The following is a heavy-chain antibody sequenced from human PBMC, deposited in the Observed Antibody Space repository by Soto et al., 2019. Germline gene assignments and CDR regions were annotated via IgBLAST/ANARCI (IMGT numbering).Heavy chain of an antibody. CDR2: VYNSGST. CDR3: ARYRREAVAGYTLDN. D-gene: IGHD6-13*01. Sequence: ASETLSLTCTVSGGSISSNYWTWIRQPPGKGLEWIGYVYNSGSTNYNPSLKSRVTISEDTSKSQFSLKVNSMTAADTVVYYCARYRREAVAGYTLDNWGQGILVTVSS. V-gene: IGHV4-59*01. CDR1: GGSISSNY. J-gene: IGHJ4*02.